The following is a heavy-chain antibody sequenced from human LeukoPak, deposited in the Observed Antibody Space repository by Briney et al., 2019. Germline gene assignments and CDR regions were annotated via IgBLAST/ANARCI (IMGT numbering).Heavy chain of an antibody. CDR2: IYHSGST. J-gene: IGHJ4*02. CDR1: GYSISSGYY. V-gene: IGHV4-38-2*02. CDR3: ARDSGFWLY. D-gene: IGHD3-22*01. Sequence: SETLSLTCTVSGYSISSGYYWGWIRQPPGKGLEWIGSIYHSGSTYYNPSLKSRVTISVDTSKNQFSLQLNSVTAADTAVYFCARDSGFWLYWGQGILVTVSS.